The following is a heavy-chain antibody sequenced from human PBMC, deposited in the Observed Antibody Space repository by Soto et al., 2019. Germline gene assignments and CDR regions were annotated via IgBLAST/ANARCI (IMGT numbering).Heavy chain of an antibody. V-gene: IGHV1-46*01. Sequence: QVQLVQSGAEVKKPGASVRVSCKASGYTFSNYYMHWVRQAPGQGHEWMGIINPSGGSTTYAQKFQGRVTMTRDTSTSTVYMERSSLRSEDTAVYYCARYDYNGYYFDYWGQGTLVTVSS. CDR1: GYTFSNYY. CDR3: ARYDYNGYYFDY. J-gene: IGHJ4*02. D-gene: IGHD4-4*01. CDR2: INPSGGST.